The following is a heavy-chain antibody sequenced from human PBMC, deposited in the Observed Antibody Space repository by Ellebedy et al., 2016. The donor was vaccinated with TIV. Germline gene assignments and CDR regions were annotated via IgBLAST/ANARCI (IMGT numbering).Heavy chain of an antibody. V-gene: IGHV3-30*03. J-gene: IGHJ4*01. Sequence: GESLKISCAASGFTFSSYGMHWVRQAPGKGLEWVAVISYDGSNKYYADSVKGRFTISRYNSKNTLYLQMNSLRAEDTAVYYCARGSSIAAAVFRWNYFDYWGHGTLVTVSS. CDR3: ARGSSIAAAVFRWNYFDY. CDR2: ISYDGSNK. CDR1: GFTFSSYG. D-gene: IGHD6-13*01.